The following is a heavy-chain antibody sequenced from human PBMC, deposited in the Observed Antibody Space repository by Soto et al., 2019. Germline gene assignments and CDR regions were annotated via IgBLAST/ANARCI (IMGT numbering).Heavy chain of an antibody. CDR1: GYTFTSYY. V-gene: IGHV1-46*01. CDR2: INPSGGST. D-gene: IGHD3-10*01. Sequence: ASVKVSCKASGYTFTSYYMHWVRQAPGQGLEWMGIINPSGGSTSYAQKFQGRVTMTRDTSTSTVYMELSSLRSEDTAVYYCARDQVTMVRGVIYYYYGMDVWGQGTTVTVSS. CDR3: ARDQVTMVRGVIYYYYGMDV. J-gene: IGHJ6*02.